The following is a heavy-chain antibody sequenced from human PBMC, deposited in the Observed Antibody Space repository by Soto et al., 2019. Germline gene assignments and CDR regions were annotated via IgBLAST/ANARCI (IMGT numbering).Heavy chain of an antibody. CDR2: ISSSSSTI. J-gene: IGHJ4*02. Sequence: GGSLGLSWAACGFSFSIYSMNWVRQAPGKGLEWVSYISSSSSTIYYADSVKGRFTISRDNAKNSLYLQMNSLRAEDTAVYYCERESEDLTSNFDYWGQGTLVTVSS. CDR3: ERESEDLTSNFDY. V-gene: IGHV3-48*01. CDR1: GFSFSIYS.